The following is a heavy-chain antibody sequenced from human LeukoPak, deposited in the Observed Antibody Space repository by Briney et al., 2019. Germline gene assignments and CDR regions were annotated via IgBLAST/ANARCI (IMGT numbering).Heavy chain of an antibody. CDR1: GYTFTSYA. D-gene: IGHD3-10*01. CDR3: ARAPPPRTYYYGSGSYYNGFDP. J-gene: IGHJ5*02. Sequence: GASVKVSCKASGYTFTSYAMHWVRQAPGQRLEWMGWINAGNGNTKYSQKFRGRVTITRDTSASTAYMELSSLRSEDTAVYYCARAPPPRTYYYGSGSYYNGFDPWGQGTLVTVSS. V-gene: IGHV1-3*01. CDR2: INAGNGNT.